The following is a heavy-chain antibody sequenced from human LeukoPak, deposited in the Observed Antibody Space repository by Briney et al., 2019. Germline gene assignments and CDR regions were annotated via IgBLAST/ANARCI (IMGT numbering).Heavy chain of an antibody. CDR3: ARDRYSGSRYNWFDP. V-gene: IGHV1-46*01. J-gene: IGHJ5*02. Sequence: GASVKVSCKASGYTFTSYYMHWVRQAPGQGLEWMGLINPSGGSTSYAQKFQGRVTMTRDTSTSTVYMELSSLRSEDTAVYYCARDRYSGSRYNWFDPWGQGTLVTVSS. CDR2: INPSGGST. D-gene: IGHD1-26*01. CDR1: GYTFTSYY.